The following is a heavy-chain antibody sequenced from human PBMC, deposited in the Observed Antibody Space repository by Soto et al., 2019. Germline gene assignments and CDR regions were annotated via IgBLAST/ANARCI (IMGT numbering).Heavy chain of an antibody. CDR1: GGSVSSNSAA. Sequence: SATLSITGAISGGSVSSNSAAWRWVRQSTSRGLEWLGRTYYRSKWNNDYAVSVKRRITINPDTSKNQFSLQLNSVTPEDTAVYYCVRVGGDSTSWYYDFWCLGTLLT. CDR3: VRVGGDSTSWYYDF. V-gene: IGHV6-1*01. CDR2: TYYRSKWNN. D-gene: IGHD6-13*01. J-gene: IGHJ4*02.